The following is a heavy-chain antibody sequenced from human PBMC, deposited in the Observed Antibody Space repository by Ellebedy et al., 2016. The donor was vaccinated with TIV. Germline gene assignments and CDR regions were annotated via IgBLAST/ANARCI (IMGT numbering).Heavy chain of an antibody. D-gene: IGHD4-17*01. CDR1: GGSISSHY. V-gene: IGHV4-59*11. Sequence: SETLSLXXTVSGGSISSHYWSWIRQPPGKGLEWIGYIHDTGNSNYKPSLKSRVTMLVDTSKNQFSLKLGSVTAADTAVYYCASSPYGDYGIGYWGQGTLVTVSS. CDR2: IHDTGNS. CDR3: ASSPYGDYGIGY. J-gene: IGHJ4*02.